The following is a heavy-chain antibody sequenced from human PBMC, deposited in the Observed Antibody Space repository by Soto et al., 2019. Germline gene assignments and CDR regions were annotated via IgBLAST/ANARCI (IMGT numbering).Heavy chain of an antibody. CDR2: ISAYNGNT. V-gene: IGHV1-18*01. Sequence: ASVKVSCKASGYTFTSYGISWVRQAPGQGLEWIGWISAYNGNTKYAQKLQGRVTMTTDTSTSTAYMELRSLRSDDTAVYYCAREDQYSSSSVSDAFDIWGQGTMVTVSS. CDR1: GYTFTSYG. J-gene: IGHJ3*02. CDR3: AREDQYSSSSVSDAFDI. D-gene: IGHD6-6*01.